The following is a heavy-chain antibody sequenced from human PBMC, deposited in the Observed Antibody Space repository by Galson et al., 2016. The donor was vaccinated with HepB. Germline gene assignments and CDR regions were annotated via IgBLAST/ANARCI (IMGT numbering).Heavy chain of an antibody. J-gene: IGHJ4*02. CDR3: ATDSGSYSSPFDY. D-gene: IGHD1-26*01. CDR1: GYTLIELS. CDR2: FDPEDGET. V-gene: IGHV1-24*01. Sequence: SVKVSCKVSGYTLIELSMHWVRQAPGKGLEWMGGFDPEDGETVYAQKFQGRATMTEDTSTDRAYLELSSLSSEDTAVYYCATDSGSYSSPFDYWGQGTLVTVSS.